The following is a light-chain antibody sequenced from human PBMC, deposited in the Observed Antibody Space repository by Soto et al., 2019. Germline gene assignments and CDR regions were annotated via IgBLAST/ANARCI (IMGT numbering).Light chain of an antibody. CDR2: EAT. V-gene: IGLV2-23*01. Sequence: QSVLTQPASVSGSPGQSITISCTGTTSDVGSYDLVSWYQQHPGKAPKLMIYEATKRPSGVSNRFSGSKSGNTASLTISGLQAEDEADYFCCSYAGSGTFYVFGTGTKVTVL. J-gene: IGLJ1*01. CDR1: TSDVGSYDL. CDR3: CSYAGSGTFYV.